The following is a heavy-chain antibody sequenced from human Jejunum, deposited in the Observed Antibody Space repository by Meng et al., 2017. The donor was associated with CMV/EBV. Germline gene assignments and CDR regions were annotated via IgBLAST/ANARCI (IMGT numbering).Heavy chain of an antibody. CDR3: ARNPVTNRRGSHFDY. Sequence: TFSKYWISWAREAPGKGLGWGAKIKQEGEEEYYVDTVKGRFTIYRDNAKNSLYLQMNSLRAEDTAVYYCARNPVTNRRGSHFDYWGQGTRVTVSS. D-gene: IGHD4-17*01. V-gene: IGHV3-7*01. CDR2: IKQEGEEE. CDR1: TFSKYW. J-gene: IGHJ4*02.